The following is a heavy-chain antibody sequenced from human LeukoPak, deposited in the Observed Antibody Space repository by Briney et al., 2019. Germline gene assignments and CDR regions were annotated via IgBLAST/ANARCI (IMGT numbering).Heavy chain of an antibody. CDR1: GFTFSSYA. V-gene: IGHV3-23*01. D-gene: IGHD6-13*01. Sequence: PGGSLRLSCEASGFTFSSYAMSWVRQTPGKGLEWVSSISGSGGSTYYADSVKGRFTISRDNSKNTLYLQMNSLRAEDTAVYYCAKHEFSSSWPEYFQHWGQGTLVTVSS. J-gene: IGHJ1*01. CDR3: AKHEFSSSWPEYFQH. CDR2: ISGSGGST.